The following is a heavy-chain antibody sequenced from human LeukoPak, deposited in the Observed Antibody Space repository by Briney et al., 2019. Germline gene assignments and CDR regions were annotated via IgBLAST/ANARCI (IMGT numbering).Heavy chain of an antibody. CDR3: ARDQVIVTY. CDR2: IKEDGSQK. D-gene: IGHD2-21*01. CDR1: RFAFSGFW. V-gene: IGHV3-7*01. Sequence: GGSLRLSCAASRFAFSGFWMTWVRQAPGKGLERVANIKEDGSQKNYVDSVKGRFTISRDNAKNSLYLQMNSLRAEDTAVYYCARDQVIVTYWGQGTLVTVSS. J-gene: IGHJ4*02.